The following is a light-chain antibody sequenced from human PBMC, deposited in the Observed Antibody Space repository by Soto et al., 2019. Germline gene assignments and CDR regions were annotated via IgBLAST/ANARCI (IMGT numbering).Light chain of an antibody. CDR3: QQSYSRPPA. CDR2: AAS. V-gene: IGKV1-39*01. Sequence: DIQMTQSPSSLSASVGDRVTITCRASRNIHSYLNWYQQKPGQAPKLLIYAASSLQSGVPSRFSGSGSETDFTLTISSLQSEDFATCYCQQSYSRPPAFGQGTKVAIK. J-gene: IGKJ1*01. CDR1: RNIHSY.